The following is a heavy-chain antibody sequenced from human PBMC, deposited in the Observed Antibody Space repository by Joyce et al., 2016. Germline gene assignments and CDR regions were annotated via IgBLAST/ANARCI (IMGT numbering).Heavy chain of an antibody. Sequence: QLQLQESGPGLVKPSETLSLTCTVSGGSINSSSFFWGWIRQPPGKGLEWIGNIYYSGSTYDNPSLKSRVTISVDTSKNQFSLKLSSVTAADTAVYYCARDASGRVRGYNWFDPWGQGTLVTVSS. D-gene: IGHD2-15*01. CDR1: GGSINSSSFF. V-gene: IGHV4-39*07. J-gene: IGHJ5*02. CDR2: IYYSGST. CDR3: ARDASGRVRGYNWFDP.